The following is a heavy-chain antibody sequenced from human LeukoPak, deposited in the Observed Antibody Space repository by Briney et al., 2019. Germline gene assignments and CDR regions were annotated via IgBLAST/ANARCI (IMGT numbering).Heavy chain of an antibody. D-gene: IGHD2-8*01. CDR1: GFTFSSYA. CDR2: IRDKSHGGTT. J-gene: IGHJ5*02. Sequence: PGGSLRLSCAASGFTFSSYAMSWVRQAPGKGLEWVGFIRDKSHGGTTEYAASVEGRFTISREDSKTIAYLQMKSLKMEDTAVYYCTRFMIGMLGNDWFDPWGQGTLVTVSS. V-gene: IGHV3-49*04. CDR3: TRFMIGMLGNDWFDP.